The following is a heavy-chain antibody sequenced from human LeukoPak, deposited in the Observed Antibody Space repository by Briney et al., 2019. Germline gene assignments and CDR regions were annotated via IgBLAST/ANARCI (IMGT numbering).Heavy chain of an antibody. CDR1: GYTFTNYD. J-gene: IGHJ4*02. CDR3: ARVGLRRGYDFWSGYPH. Sequence: ASVKVFCKTSGYTFTNYDVNWVRQATGRGLEGRGWMNSKSNNTNYAQKLQGRVTMTTDTSTSTAYMELRSLRSDDTAVYYCARVGLRRGYDFWSGYPHWGQGTLVTVSS. D-gene: IGHD3-3*01. V-gene: IGHV1-18*01. CDR2: MNSKSNNT.